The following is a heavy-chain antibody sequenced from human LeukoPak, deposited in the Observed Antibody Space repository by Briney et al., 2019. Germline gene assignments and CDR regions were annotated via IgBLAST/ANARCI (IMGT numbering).Heavy chain of an antibody. V-gene: IGHV4-34*01. Sequence: PSETLSLTCAVYGGSFSGYYWSWIRQPPGKGREWIGEINHSGSTNYNPSLKSRVTISVDTSKNQFSLKLSSVTAADTAVYSCAVGPGIAAAGSPPFGLWGQGTLVTVSS. CDR2: INHSGST. D-gene: IGHD6-13*01. CDR1: GGSFSGYY. CDR3: AVGPGIAAAGSPPFGL. J-gene: IGHJ4*02.